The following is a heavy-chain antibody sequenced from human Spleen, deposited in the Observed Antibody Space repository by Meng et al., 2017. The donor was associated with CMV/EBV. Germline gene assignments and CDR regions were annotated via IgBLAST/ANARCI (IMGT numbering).Heavy chain of an antibody. D-gene: IGHD3-3*01. Sequence: GESLKISCAASGFTFSTYAMNWVRQVPGKGLEWVSAISGSGVTYYTDSVKGRFTISRDNSKNTLFLQMSSLRGEDTAVYYCARAGYDFWSGYYGDYWGQGTLVTVSS. V-gene: IGHV3-23*01. CDR2: ISGSGVT. J-gene: IGHJ4*02. CDR1: GFTFSTYA. CDR3: ARAGYDFWSGYYGDY.